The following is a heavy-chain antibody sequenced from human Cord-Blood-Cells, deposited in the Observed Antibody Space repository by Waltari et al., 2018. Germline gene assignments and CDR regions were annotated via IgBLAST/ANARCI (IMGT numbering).Heavy chain of an antibody. D-gene: IGHD4-4*01. Sequence: QVQLQQWGAGLVKPSETLSLTCAVYGGSFSGYYWSWIRQPPGKGLEWIGEINHSGSTNYNPSLKSRVTISVDTSKNQFSLKLSSVTAADTAVYYCARGLSTKDYSNYFDYWGQGTLVTVSS. CDR3: ARGLSTKDYSNYFDY. V-gene: IGHV4-34*01. CDR1: GGSFSGYY. J-gene: IGHJ4*02. CDR2: INHSGST.